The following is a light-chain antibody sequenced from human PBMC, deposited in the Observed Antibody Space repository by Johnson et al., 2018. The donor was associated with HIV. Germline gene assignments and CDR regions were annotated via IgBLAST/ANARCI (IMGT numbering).Light chain of an antibody. CDR2: ENN. CDR3: GTWYSRLSAGF. V-gene: IGLV1-51*02. CDR1: SSNIGNNY. Sequence: QSVLTQPPSVSAAPGQTVTIYCSGSSSNIGNNYLSWYQQLPGTAPTLLIYENNKRPSGIPDRFSGSKSGTSATLGITGLQTGDEADYYCGTWYSRLSAGFFGTGTKVTVL. J-gene: IGLJ1*01.